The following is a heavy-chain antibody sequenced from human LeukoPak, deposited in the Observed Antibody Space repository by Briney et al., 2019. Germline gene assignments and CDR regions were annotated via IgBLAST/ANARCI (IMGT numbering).Heavy chain of an antibody. Sequence: GGSLRLSCAASGFTFSTYSMNWVRQAPGKGLEWVSYLSSTSSTIHYADSVKGRFTISRDNAKNSLYLQMNSLRAEDTAVYYCAELGITMIGGVWGKGTTVTISS. D-gene: IGHD3-10*02. CDR2: LSSTSSTI. J-gene: IGHJ6*04. CDR3: AELGITMIGGV. CDR1: GFTFSTYS. V-gene: IGHV3-48*01.